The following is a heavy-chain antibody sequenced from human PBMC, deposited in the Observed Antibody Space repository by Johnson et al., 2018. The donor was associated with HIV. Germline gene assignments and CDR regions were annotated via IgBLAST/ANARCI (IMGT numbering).Heavy chain of an antibody. J-gene: IGHJ3*02. CDR3: VKQKRGAFDI. CDR1: GFTFSSYW. Sequence: VQLVESGGGLVQPGGSLRLSCAASGFTFSSYWMSWVRQAPGKGLEWVANIKQDGSEKYYVDSVKGRFTISRDNSKNTLYLQMNSLRAEDTAVFFCVKQKRGAFDIWGQGTMVTVSS. CDR2: IKQDGSEK. V-gene: IGHV3-7*01. D-gene: IGHD1/OR15-1a*01.